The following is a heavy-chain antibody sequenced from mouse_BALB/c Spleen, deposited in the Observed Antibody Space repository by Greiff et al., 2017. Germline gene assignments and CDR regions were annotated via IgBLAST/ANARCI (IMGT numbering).Heavy chain of an antibody. CDR1: GFTFSSYT. J-gene: IGHJ1*01. Sequence: EVHLVESGGGLVQPGGSLKLSCAASGFTFSSYTMSWVRQTPEKRLEWVAYISNGGGSTYYPDTVKGRFTISRDNAKNTLYLQMSSLKSEDTAMYYCARQTGSYGYGYFDVWCAGTTVTVSS. CDR2: ISNGGGST. CDR3: ARQTGSYGYGYFDV. V-gene: IGHV5-12-2*01. D-gene: IGHD1-1*02.